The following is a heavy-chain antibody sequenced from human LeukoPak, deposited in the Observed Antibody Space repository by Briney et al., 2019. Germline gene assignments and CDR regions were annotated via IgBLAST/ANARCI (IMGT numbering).Heavy chain of an antibody. CDR1: GFTFSSYG. Sequence: PGGSLRLSCAASGFTFSSYGMHWVRQAPGKGLEWVAFIRYDGSNKYYADSVKGRFTISRDNSKNTLYLQMNSLRPEDTAVYYCAKGDSQVVPAAPSDYWGQGTLVTVSS. V-gene: IGHV3-30*02. J-gene: IGHJ4*02. CDR2: IRYDGSNK. D-gene: IGHD2-2*01. CDR3: AKGDSQVVPAAPSDY.